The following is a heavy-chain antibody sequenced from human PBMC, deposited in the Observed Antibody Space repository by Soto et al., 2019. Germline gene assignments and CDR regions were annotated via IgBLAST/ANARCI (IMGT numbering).Heavy chain of an antibody. CDR3: ARVFAFVPFYRQQLVQYYYYYGMDV. CDR1: GGTFSSYA. V-gene: IGHV1-69*13. CDR2: IIPIFGTA. D-gene: IGHD6-13*01. Sequence: GASVKVSCKASGGTFSSYAISWVRQAPGQGLEWMGGIIPIFGTANYAQKFQGRVTITADESTSTAYMELSSLRSEDTAVYYCARVFAFVPFYRQQLVQYYYYYGMDVWGQGTTVTVSS. J-gene: IGHJ6*02.